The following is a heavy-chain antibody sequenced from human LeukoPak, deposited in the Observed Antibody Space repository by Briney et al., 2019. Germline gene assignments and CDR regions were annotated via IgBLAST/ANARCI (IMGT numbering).Heavy chain of an antibody. CDR1: GFTFRSYA. J-gene: IGHJ4*02. CDR3: ASRPGSGSDWYIAFDY. Sequence: GGSLRLSCAASGFTFRSYAMSWVRQAPGKGLEWVSTISDSGGSAYYADSVKGRFTISRDNSKNTLYLQMNSLRAEDTALYYCASRPGSGSDWYIAFDYWGQGTLVTVSS. V-gene: IGHV3-23*01. CDR2: ISDSGGSA. D-gene: IGHD6-13*01.